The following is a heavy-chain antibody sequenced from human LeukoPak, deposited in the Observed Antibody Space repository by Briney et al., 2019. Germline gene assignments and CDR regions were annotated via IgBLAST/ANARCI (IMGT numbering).Heavy chain of an antibody. V-gene: IGHV4-34*01. D-gene: IGHD3-9*01. Sequence: SETLSLTCAVYGGSFSGYYWSWIRQPPGKGLEWIGEINHSGSTNYNPSLKSRVTISVDTSKNQFSLKLSSVTAADTAVYYCARSTWLLDKWGQGTLVTVSS. CDR2: INHSGST. CDR3: ARSTWLLDK. CDR1: GGSFSGYY. J-gene: IGHJ4*02.